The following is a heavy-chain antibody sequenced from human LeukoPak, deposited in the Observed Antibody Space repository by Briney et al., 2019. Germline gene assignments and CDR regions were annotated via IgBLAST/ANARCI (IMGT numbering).Heavy chain of an antibody. CDR3: ATLDPGH. V-gene: IGHV4-34*01. Sequence: PSETLSLTCAVYGGSLSGYYWSWIRQPPGKGLEWIGEINHSGSTNYNSSLKSRVTISVDTPKNQFSLKLNSVTAADTAVYYCATLDPGHWGQGTLVTVSS. CDR1: GGSLSGYY. J-gene: IGHJ4*02. CDR2: INHSGST. D-gene: IGHD1-1*01.